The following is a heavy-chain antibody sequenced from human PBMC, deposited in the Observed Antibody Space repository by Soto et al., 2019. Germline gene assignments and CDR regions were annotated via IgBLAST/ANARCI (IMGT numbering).Heavy chain of an antibody. CDR3: ARTSAVVVPAATNWFDP. V-gene: IGHV4-34*01. CDR2: INHSGST. J-gene: IGHJ5*02. Sequence: SETLSLTCAVYGGSFSGYYWSWIRQPPGKGLEWIGEINHSGSTNYNPSLKSRVTISVDTSKNQFSLKLGSVTAADTAVYYCARTSAVVVPAATNWFDPWGQGTLVTVSS. D-gene: IGHD2-2*01. CDR1: GGSFSGYY.